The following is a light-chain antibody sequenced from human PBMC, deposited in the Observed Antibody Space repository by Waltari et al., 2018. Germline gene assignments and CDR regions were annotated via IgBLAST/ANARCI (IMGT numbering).Light chain of an antibody. V-gene: IGKV2-28*01. CDR2: LAF. CDR3: MQTLQSWT. Sequence: DVVMTQSPLSLPVTPGEPASISCRSSQSLLHSNGFHYLDWYLQKPGQSPQLLIYLAFNRSSGVPDRFRCSGSGTDFTLKISRVYAADVGGYYCMQTLQSWTFGQGTKVEI. J-gene: IGKJ1*01. CDR1: QSLLHSNGFHY.